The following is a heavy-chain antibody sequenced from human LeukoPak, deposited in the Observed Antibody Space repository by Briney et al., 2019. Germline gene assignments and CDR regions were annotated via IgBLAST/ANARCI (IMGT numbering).Heavy chain of an antibody. CDR1: GGSISSYY. D-gene: IGHD3-3*01. CDR2: IYYSGST. V-gene: IGHV4-59*01. Sequence: SETLSLTCTVSGGSISSYYWSWIRQPPGKGLEWIGYIYYSGSTNYNPSLKSRVTISVDTSKNQFSLKLSSVTAADTAVYYFAREGQLVGYYDFWSGYPNYYYYYMDVWGKGTTVTVSS. J-gene: IGHJ6*03. CDR3: AREGQLVGYYDFWSGYPNYYYYYMDV.